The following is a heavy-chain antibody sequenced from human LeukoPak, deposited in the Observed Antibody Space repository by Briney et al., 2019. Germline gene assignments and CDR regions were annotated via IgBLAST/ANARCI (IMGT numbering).Heavy chain of an antibody. CDR2: INHSGST. D-gene: IGHD3-10*01. CDR3: ARGRGRFQKYFDY. V-gene: IGHV4-34*01. Sequence: SETLSLTCAVYGGSFSGYYWSWIRQPPGKGLEWIGEINHSGSTNYNPSLKSRVTISVDTSKNQFSLKLSSVTAADTAVYYCARGRGRFQKYFDYWGQGTLVTVSS. CDR1: GGSFSGYY. J-gene: IGHJ4*02.